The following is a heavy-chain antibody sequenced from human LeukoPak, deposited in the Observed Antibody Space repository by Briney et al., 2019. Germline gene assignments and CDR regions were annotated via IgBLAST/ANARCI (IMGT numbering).Heavy chain of an antibody. Sequence: SETLSLTCTVSGGSISGYFWSWFRQPPGKGREWMGYIYYSGSTNYNPSLKSQVTIYVDTSKNQFSLKLSSVTAADTALYYCARHVSVTPWYFDLWGRGTLATVS. CDR2: IYYSGST. CDR3: ARHVSVTPWYFDL. D-gene: IGHD4-17*01. J-gene: IGHJ2*01. CDR1: GGSISGYF. V-gene: IGHV4-59*08.